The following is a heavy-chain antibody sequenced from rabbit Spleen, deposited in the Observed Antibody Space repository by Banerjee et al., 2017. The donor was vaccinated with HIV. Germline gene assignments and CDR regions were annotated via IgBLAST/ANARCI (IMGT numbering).Heavy chain of an antibody. CDR2: IAGSSSGFT. CDR3: ARGPGYASADYPKTRLDL. D-gene: IGHD6-1*01. J-gene: IGHJ3*01. V-gene: IGHV1S40*01. CDR1: GFSFSSNDY. Sequence: QSLEESGGDLVKPGASLTLTCTASGFSFSSNDYMCWVRQAPGKGLEWISCIAGSSSGFTYSATWAKGLFTISKTSSTTVTLQMTSLTVADTATYFCARGPGYASADYPKTRLDLWGQGTLVTVS.